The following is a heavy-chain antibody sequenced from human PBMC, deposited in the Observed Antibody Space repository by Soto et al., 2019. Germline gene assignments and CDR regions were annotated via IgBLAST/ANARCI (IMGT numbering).Heavy chain of an antibody. J-gene: IGHJ6*02. CDR3: ARDEAGYYYGMDV. CDR2: ISYDGSNK. Sequence: LRLSCAASGFTFSSYAMHWVRQAPGKGLEWVAVISYDGSNKYYADSVKGRFTISRDNSKNTLYLQMNSLRAKDTAVYYCARDEAGYYYGMDVWGQGTTVTVSS. D-gene: IGHD6-19*01. CDR1: GFTFSSYA. V-gene: IGHV3-30*14.